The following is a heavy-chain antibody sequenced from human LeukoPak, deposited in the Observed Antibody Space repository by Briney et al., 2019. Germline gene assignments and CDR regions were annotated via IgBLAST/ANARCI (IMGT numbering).Heavy chain of an antibody. D-gene: IGHD4-11*01. Sequence: SETLSLTCTVSGGSISTSNYYWGWIRQPPGTGLEWIGNIFYSGSTYYSPSLKSRVTISVDTSKNQFSLKLSSVTAADTAVYYCASETQYYFDYWGQGTLVTVSS. J-gene: IGHJ4*02. CDR3: ASETQYYFDY. CDR2: IFYSGST. CDR1: GGSISTSNYY. V-gene: IGHV4-39*07.